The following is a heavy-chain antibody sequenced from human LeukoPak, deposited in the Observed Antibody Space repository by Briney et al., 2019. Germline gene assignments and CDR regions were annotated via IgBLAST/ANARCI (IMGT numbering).Heavy chain of an antibody. CDR1: GGSISSYY. D-gene: IGHD1-1*01. J-gene: IGHJ5*02. Sequence: RPSETLSLTCTVSGGSISSYYWSWIRQPPGKGLEWIGYIYYSGSTNYNPSLKSRVTISVDTSKNQFSLKLSSVTAADTAVYYCARTTGTANFDPWGQGTLATVSS. CDR3: ARTTGTANFDP. CDR2: IYYSGST. V-gene: IGHV4-59*08.